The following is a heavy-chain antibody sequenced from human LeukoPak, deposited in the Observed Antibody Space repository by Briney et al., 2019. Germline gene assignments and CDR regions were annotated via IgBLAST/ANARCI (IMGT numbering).Heavy chain of an antibody. J-gene: IGHJ5*02. Sequence: ASVKVSCKVSGYTLTELFMHWVRQAPGKGLEWMGGFDPEDGETIYAQKFQGRVTMTEDTSTDTAYMELSSLRSEDTAVYYCATARKMVRQPKFRNNWFDPWGQGTLVTVSS. CDR1: GYTLTELF. D-gene: IGHD3-10*01. V-gene: IGHV1-24*01. CDR2: FDPEDGET. CDR3: ATARKMVRQPKFRNNWFDP.